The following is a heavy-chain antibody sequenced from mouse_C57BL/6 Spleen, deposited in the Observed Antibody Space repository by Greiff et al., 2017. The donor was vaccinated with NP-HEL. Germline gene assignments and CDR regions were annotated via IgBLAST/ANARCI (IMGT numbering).Heavy chain of an antibody. J-gene: IGHJ3*01. CDR1: GYTFTSYW. CDR3: ARSYYSNGFAC. D-gene: IGHD2-5*01. V-gene: IGHV1-64*01. Sequence: LQESGAELVKPGASVKLSCKASGYTFTSYWMHWVKQRPGQGLEWIGMIHPNSGSTNYNEKFKSKATLTVDKSSSTAYMQLSSLTSEDSAVYYCARSYYSNGFACWGQGTLVTVSA. CDR2: IHPNSGST.